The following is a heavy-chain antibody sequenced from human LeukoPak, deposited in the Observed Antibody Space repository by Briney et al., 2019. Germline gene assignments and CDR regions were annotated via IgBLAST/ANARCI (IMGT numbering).Heavy chain of an antibody. V-gene: IGHV1-18*01. CDR3: ARWGASPNAF. Sequence: ASVNVSCKASGYIFINHGIAWVRQAPGQGLQYMGWISADNGRTDYAQNLQGRVTMTTDTATTTAYMELRSLTPDDTAVYFCARWGASPNAFWGQGALVTVSS. D-gene: IGHD2-2*01. CDR1: GYIFINHG. CDR2: ISADNGRT. J-gene: IGHJ4*02.